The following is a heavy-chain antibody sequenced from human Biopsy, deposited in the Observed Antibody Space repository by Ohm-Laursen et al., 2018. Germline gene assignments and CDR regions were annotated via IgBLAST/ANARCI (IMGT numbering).Heavy chain of an antibody. J-gene: IGHJ5*02. CDR3: ARHPTGFWFDP. Sequence: SDTLSLTCTVSGGSISSSTTYYWAWLRQPPRKGLEWIGSIYNTETTFYNPSLKSRVTIFVDTSTNQFSLKVSSVTAADTALYFCARHPTGFWFDPWGHGTLVTVSS. V-gene: IGHV4-39*01. CDR2: IYNTETT. CDR1: GGSISSSTTYY.